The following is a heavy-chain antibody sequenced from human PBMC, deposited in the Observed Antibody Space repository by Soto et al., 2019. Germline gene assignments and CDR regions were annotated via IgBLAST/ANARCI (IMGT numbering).Heavy chain of an antibody. D-gene: IGHD6-13*01. CDR1: GYTFTSYD. J-gene: IGHJ4*02. CDR2: INAGNGNT. CDR3: ARDFSSSWSLQDY. V-gene: IGHV1-3*01. Sequence: GASVKVSCKASGYTFTSYDINWVRQATGQRLEWMGWINAGNGNTNYSQKFQGRVTITRDTSASTAYMELSSLRSEDTAVYYCARDFSSSWSLQDYWGQGTLVTVSS.